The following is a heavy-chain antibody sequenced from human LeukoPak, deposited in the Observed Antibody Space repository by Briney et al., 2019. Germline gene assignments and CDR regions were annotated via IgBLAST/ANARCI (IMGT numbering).Heavy chain of an antibody. J-gene: IGHJ4*02. CDR1: GFTVSSNY. CDR2: IYSGGST. D-gene: IGHD5-24*01. CDR3: ARGREGMATIDPPDY. Sequence: GGSLRLSCAASGFTVSSNYMSWVRQAPGKGLEWVSVIYSGGSTYYADSVKGRFTISRHNSKNTLYLQMNSLRAEDTAVYYCARGREGMATIDPPDYWGQGTLVTVSS. V-gene: IGHV3-53*04.